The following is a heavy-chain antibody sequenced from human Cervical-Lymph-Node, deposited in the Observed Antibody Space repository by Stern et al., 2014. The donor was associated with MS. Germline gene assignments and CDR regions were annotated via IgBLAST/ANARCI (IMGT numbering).Heavy chain of an antibody. J-gene: IGHJ4*02. CDR3: ASAAPRGY. CDR2: ISSSSSFI. V-gene: IGHV3-21*01. D-gene: IGHD1-26*01. Sequence: EVQLEESGGGLVKPGGSLRLSCAASGFSFSVETMNWVRQSPGKGLEWVSSISSSSSFIHYADSVKGRFTISRDNVNNSLFLQMSSLTVEDTAVYYCASAAPRGYWGQGTLVAVSS. CDR1: GFSFSVET.